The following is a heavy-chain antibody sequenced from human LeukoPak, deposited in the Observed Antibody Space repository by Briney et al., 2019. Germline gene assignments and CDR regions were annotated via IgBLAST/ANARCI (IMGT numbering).Heavy chain of an antibody. J-gene: IGHJ6*02. Sequence: GGSLRLSCAASGFTFSSYEMNWVRQAPGKGLEWVSYINSSGSTIYYADSVKGRFTISRDNAKNSLYLQMNSLRAEDTAVYYCAAILGYCTNGVCYTGYYGMDVWGQGTTVTVSS. CDR1: GFTFSSYE. CDR3: AAILGYCTNGVCYTGYYGMDV. CDR2: INSSGSTI. V-gene: IGHV3-48*03. D-gene: IGHD2-8*01.